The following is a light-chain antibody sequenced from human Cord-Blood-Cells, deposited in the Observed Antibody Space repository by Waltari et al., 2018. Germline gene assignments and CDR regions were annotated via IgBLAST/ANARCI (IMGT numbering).Light chain of an antibody. J-gene: IGKJ4*01. V-gene: IGKV1-39*01. Sequence: DIQMTQSPSSLSASVGDRVTITCRASQSISSYLNWYQQKPGKAPKLLIYAASSLQSGVPSRFSGSGSGTDFTLTISSLQPEDFGTDCCHQSYSTPPTFGGGTKVEIK. CDR2: AAS. CDR1: QSISSY. CDR3: HQSYSTPPT.